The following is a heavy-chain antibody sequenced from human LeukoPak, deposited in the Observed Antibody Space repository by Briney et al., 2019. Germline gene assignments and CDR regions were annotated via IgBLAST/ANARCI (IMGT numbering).Heavy chain of an antibody. J-gene: IGHJ1*01. CDR1: GYNFTSYG. V-gene: IGHV1-18*01. D-gene: IGHD5-12*01. CDR3: ARDPNIVGTIFYRAEEGFQH. Sequence: ASVKVSCKASGYNFTSYGINWVRQAPGQGPEWMGWLSTYNDNTKYAPKLQGRVTMSTDTSTSTAYMELRSLRSDDTAVYYCARDPNIVGTIFYRAEEGFQHWGQGTLVTVSS. CDR2: LSTYNDNT.